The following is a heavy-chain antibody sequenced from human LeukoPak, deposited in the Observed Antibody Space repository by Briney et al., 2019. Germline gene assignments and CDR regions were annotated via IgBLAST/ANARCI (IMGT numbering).Heavy chain of an antibody. Sequence: PSETLSLTCAVYGGSFSGYYWSWIRQPPGKGLEWIGEINHSGSTNYNPSLKSRVTISVDTSKNQSSLKLSSVTAADTAVYYCARGPRITMIVVAQRYFQHWGQGTLVTVSS. CDR3: ARGPRITMIVVAQRYFQH. D-gene: IGHD3-22*01. CDR1: GGSFSGYY. CDR2: INHSGST. J-gene: IGHJ1*01. V-gene: IGHV4-34*01.